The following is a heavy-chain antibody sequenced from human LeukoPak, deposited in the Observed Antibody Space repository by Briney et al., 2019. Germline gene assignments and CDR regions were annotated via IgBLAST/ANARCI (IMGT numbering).Heavy chain of an antibody. CDR3: AKAPDGAAKPNYYFDY. D-gene: IGHD1-1*01. CDR2: IRYDGSNK. CDR1: GFTFSSYG. J-gene: IGHJ4*02. Sequence: GGSLRLSCAASGFTFSSYGMHWVRQAPGKGLEWVAFIRYDGSNKYYADSVKGRFTISRDNSKNTLYLQMNSLRAEDTAVYYCAKAPDGAAKPNYYFDYWGQGTLVTVSS. V-gene: IGHV3-30*02.